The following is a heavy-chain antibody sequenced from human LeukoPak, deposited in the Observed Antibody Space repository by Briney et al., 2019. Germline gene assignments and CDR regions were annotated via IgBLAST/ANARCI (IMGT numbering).Heavy chain of an antibody. V-gene: IGHV3-66*01. Sequence: GGSLRLSCAASGFTVSSNFMSWVRQAPGKGLEWVSIIYSGGSTYYADSVKGRFTISRDNSKNTLYLQMNSLRAEDTAVYYCARDISSGYCDAFDIWGQGTMVTVSS. J-gene: IGHJ3*02. CDR3: ARDISSGYCDAFDI. CDR2: IYSGGST. D-gene: IGHD3-22*01. CDR1: GFTVSSNF.